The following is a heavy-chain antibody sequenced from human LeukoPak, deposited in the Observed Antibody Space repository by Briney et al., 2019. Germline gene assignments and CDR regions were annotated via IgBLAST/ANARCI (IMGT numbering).Heavy chain of an antibody. CDR3: ARHGSGTSLALYP. CDR1: GGSISSYY. J-gene: IGHJ5*02. Sequence: SETLSLTCTVSGGSISSYYWSWNRQSPGKGLEWVGYISYSGSTNYNPSLQSRVTISLGTSKNRFSLNLTSVTAADTAVYYCARHGSGTSLALYPWGQGTLVTVSP. D-gene: IGHD3-10*01. V-gene: IGHV4-59*08. CDR2: ISYSGST.